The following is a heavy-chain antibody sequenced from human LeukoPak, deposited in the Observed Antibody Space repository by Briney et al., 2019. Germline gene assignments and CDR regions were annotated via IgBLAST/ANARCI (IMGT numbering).Heavy chain of an antibody. Sequence: SETLSLTCAVYGGSFSGYYWSWIRQPPGKGLEWIGEINHSGSTNYNPSLKSRVTISVDTSKNQFSLKLSSVTAADTAVYYCARGNHYYPFQHWGQGTQVTVSS. D-gene: IGHD3-10*01. J-gene: IGHJ1*01. CDR1: GGSFSGYY. CDR2: INHSGST. V-gene: IGHV4-34*01. CDR3: ARGNHYYPFQH.